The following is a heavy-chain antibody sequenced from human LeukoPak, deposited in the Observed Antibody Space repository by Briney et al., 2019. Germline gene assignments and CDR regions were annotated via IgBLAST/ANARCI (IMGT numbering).Heavy chain of an antibody. CDR3: ARDPYYDILTGYYPFDY. V-gene: IGHV3-33*01. CDR1: GFTFSSYG. J-gene: IGHJ4*02. CDR2: IWYDGSNK. Sequence: GGSLRLSCAASGFTFSSYGMHWVRQAPGKGLEWVAVIWYDGSNKYYADSVKGRFTISRDDSKNTLYLQMNSLRAEDTAVYYCARDPYYDILTGYYPFDYWGQGTLVTVSS. D-gene: IGHD3-9*01.